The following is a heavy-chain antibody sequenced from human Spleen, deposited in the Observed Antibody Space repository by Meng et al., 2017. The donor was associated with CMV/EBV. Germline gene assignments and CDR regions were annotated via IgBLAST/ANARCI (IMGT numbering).Heavy chain of an antibody. J-gene: IGHJ5*02. Sequence: TFSGYYMHWVRQAPGQGLEWMERLHLNSGATKFAQRFQGRLTMTRDTSINTAYMELSRLRSDDTAVYYCARGFRYYDSSGYEDWFDPWGQGTLVTVSS. CDR2: LHLNSGAT. CDR1: TFSGYY. V-gene: IGHV1-2*06. D-gene: IGHD3-22*01. CDR3: ARGFRYYDSSGYEDWFDP.